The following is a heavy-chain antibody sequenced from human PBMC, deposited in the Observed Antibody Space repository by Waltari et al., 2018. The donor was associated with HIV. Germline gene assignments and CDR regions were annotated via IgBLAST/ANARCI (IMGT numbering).Heavy chain of an antibody. CDR3: ARGPHSYYGMDV. Sequence: QVQLQESGPGLVKPSENLSLTCTVSGGSISSYYWSWIRQPPGKGLEWIGYIYYSGSTNYNPSLKSRVTISVDTSKNQFSLKLSSVTAADTAVYYCARGPHSYYGMDVWGQGTTVTVSS. J-gene: IGHJ6*02. CDR2: IYYSGST. CDR1: GGSISSYY. V-gene: IGHV4-59*01.